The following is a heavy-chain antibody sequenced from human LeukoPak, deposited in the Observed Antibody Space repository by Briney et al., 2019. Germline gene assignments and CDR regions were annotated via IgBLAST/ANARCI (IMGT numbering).Heavy chain of an antibody. V-gene: IGHV4-4*07. Sequence: SETLSLTCTVSGGSITSNYWSWIRQPAGKGLEWIGHIYPTGSTNYNPSLKSRVTMSVDTSRNQFSLKQTSVTAADTPVYYCAKDPSGTRGWFDPWGQGTLVTVSS. CDR1: GGSITSNY. CDR3: AKDPSGTRGWFDP. D-gene: IGHD2-2*01. J-gene: IGHJ5*02. CDR2: IYPTGST.